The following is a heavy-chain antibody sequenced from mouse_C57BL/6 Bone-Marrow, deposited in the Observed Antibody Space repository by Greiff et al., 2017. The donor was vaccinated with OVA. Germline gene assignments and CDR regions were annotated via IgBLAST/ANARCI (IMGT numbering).Heavy chain of an antibody. CDR2: IDPSDSYT. CDR3: AREVGSTTGRFDD. J-gene: IGHJ2*01. D-gene: IGHD1-1*01. Sequence: QVQLQQPGAELVMPGASVKLSCKASGYTFTSYWMHWVKQRPGQGLEWIGEIDPSDSYTNYNQKFKGKSTLTVDKSSSTAYMQLSSLTSEDSAVYYCAREVGSTTGRFDDWGQGTTLTVSS. V-gene: IGHV1-69*01. CDR1: GYTFTSYW.